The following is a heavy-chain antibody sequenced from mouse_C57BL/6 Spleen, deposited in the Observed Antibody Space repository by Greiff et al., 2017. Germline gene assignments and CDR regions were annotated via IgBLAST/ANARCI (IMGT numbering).Heavy chain of an antibody. CDR3: ASLITTVPFAY. V-gene: IGHV1-81*01. CDR1: GYTFTSYG. CDR2: IYPRSGNT. Sequence: VQLQQSGAELARPGASVKLSCKASGYTFTSYGISWVKQRTGQGLEWIGEIYPRSGNTYYNEKFKGKATLTADKSSSTAYMELRSLTSEDSAVYFCASLITTVPFAYWGQGTLVTVSA. J-gene: IGHJ3*01. D-gene: IGHD1-1*01.